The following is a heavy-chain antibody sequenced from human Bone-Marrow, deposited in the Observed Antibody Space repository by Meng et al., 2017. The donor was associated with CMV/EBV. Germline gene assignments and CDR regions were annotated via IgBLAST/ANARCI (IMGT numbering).Heavy chain of an antibody. CDR2: ISYDGSNK. CDR1: GFTFSSYA. J-gene: IGHJ4*02. CDR3: ARDGGRIVGAPGL. Sequence: GESLKISCAASGFTFSSYAMHWVRQAPGKGLEWVAVISYDGSNKYYADSVKGRFTISRDNSKNTLYLQMNSLRAEDTAVYYCARDGGRIVGAPGLWGQGTLVTVSS. V-gene: IGHV3-30*04. D-gene: IGHD1-26*01.